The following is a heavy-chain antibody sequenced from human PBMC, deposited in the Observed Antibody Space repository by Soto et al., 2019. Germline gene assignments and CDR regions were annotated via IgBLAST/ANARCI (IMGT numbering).Heavy chain of an antibody. J-gene: IGHJ4*02. Sequence: QVQLVESGGGVVQPGRSLRLSCAASGFTFSSYGMHWVRQAPGKGLEGVAVIWNDGSEKYHADSVKGRFTISRDNSKNTLYLQMNRLRAEDTAVYYCARDTQGRGDDIAYWGQGNLVTVSS. CDR1: GFTFSSYG. CDR3: ARDTQGRGDDIAY. CDR2: IWNDGSEK. V-gene: IGHV3-33*01. D-gene: IGHD5-12*01.